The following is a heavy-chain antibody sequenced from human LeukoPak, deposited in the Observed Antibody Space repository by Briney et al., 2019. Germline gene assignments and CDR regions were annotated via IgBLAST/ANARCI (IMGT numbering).Heavy chain of an antibody. D-gene: IGHD4-17*01. J-gene: IGHJ5*02. V-gene: IGHV1-2*02. CDR1: GYTFTGYY. Sequence: GASVKVSCKASGYTFTGYYMHWVRQAPGQGLEWMGWINPNSGGTNYAQKFQGRVTMTRDTSISTAYMELSRLRSDDTAVYYCVRIWDYGDYEGWFDPWGQGTLVTVSS. CDR2: INPNSGGT. CDR3: VRIWDYGDYEGWFDP.